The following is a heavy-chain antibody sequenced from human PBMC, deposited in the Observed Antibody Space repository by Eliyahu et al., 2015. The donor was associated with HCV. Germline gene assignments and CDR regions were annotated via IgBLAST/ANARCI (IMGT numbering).Heavy chain of an antibody. J-gene: IGHJ4*02. CDR3: ARDQDGMGGTLDF. Sequence: EVQLVESGGGLVQPGGSLRLSCAASGFSFSNYWMQWVRQAPGKGXVWVSRINNDGSGTTYADSVKGRFTISRDNAKNTLYLQMNSLRAEDTAVYYCARDQDGMGGTLDFWGQGTLVTVSS. CDR1: GFSFSNYW. CDR2: INNDGSGT. D-gene: IGHD1-26*01. V-gene: IGHV3-74*01.